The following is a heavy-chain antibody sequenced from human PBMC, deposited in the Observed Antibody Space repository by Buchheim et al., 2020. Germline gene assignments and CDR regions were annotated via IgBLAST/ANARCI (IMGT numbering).Heavy chain of an antibody. CDR2: INHSGRT. J-gene: IGHJ4*02. CDR1: GGSFSGYY. D-gene: IGHD3-22*01. CDR3: ASNGYYYDSSGYYLFDY. Sequence: QVQLQQWGAGLLKPSETLSLTCAVYGGSFSGYYWSWIRQPPGKGLEWIGEINHSGRTNYNPSLKSRVTISVDTSQNPFSLKLSSVTAADTAVYYCASNGYYYDSSGYYLFDYWGQGTL. V-gene: IGHV4-34*01.